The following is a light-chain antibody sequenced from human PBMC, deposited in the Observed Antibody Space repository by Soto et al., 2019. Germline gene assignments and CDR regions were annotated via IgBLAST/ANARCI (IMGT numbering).Light chain of an antibody. CDR2: GAS. J-gene: IGKJ1*01. Sequence: EIVMPQSPDTLSVSPGERSTLSCMASQSVSSDLAWYHQKPGQAPRLLIYGASTRATGIPARFSGSGSGTEFTLTINSLQSEDFAVYYCQQYNNWPRTFGQGTKV. V-gene: IGKV3-15*01. CDR1: QSVSSD. CDR3: QQYNNWPRT.